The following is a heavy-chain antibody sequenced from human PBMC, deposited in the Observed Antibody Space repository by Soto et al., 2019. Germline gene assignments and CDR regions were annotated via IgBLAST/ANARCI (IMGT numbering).Heavy chain of an antibody. CDR3: ARDGACGGDCYAWIG. D-gene: IGHD2-21*02. CDR2: IIPIFGTA. Sequence: GPSVKVSCKASGGTFSSYAISWVRQAPGQGLEWMGGIIPIFGTANYAQKFQGRVTITADESTSTAYMELSSLRSEDTAVYYCARDGACGGDCYAWIGWGQGTLVTVSS. CDR1: GGTFSSYA. J-gene: IGHJ4*02. V-gene: IGHV1-69*13.